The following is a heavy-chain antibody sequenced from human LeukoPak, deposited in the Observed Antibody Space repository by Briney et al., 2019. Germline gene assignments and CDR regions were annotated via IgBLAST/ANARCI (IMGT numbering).Heavy chain of an antibody. V-gene: IGHV3-7*03. CDR2: IKQDGSEK. CDR1: GFTFSSYW. Sequence: GGSLRLSCAPSGFTFSSYWMSWVRQAPGKGLEWVANIKQDGSEKYYVDSVKGRFTISRDNGKNSLCLQMNSLRAEDTAVYYCARKAYGLDVWGKGTTVTVSS. CDR3: ARKAYGLDV. J-gene: IGHJ6*04.